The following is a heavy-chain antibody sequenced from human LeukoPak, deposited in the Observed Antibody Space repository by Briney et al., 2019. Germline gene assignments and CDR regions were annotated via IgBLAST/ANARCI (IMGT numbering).Heavy chain of an antibody. CDR2: ISSSSSYI. J-gene: IGHJ5*02. CDR3: ARGSVKYVDIVVVVAANDALDNWFDP. V-gene: IGHV3-21*01. CDR1: GFTLSSYS. Sequence: GGSLRLSCAASGFTLSSYSMNWVRQAPGKGLEWVSSISSSSSYIYYADSVKGRFTISRDNAKNSLYLQMNSLRAEDTAVYYCARGSVKYVDIVVVVAANDALDNWFDPWGQGTLVTVSS. D-gene: IGHD2-15*01.